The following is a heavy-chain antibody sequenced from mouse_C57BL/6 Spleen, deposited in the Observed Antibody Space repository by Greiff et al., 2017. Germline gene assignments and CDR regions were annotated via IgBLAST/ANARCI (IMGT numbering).Heavy chain of an antibody. V-gene: IGHV1-69*01. D-gene: IGHD1-1*01. CDR2: IDPSDSYT. CDR1: GYTFTSYW. J-gene: IGHJ3*01. CDR3: ARGNYYGSSPAWFAY. Sequence: VQLQQPGAELVMPGASVTLSCKASGYTFTSYWMHWVKQRPGQGLEWIGEIDPSDSYTNYNQKFKGKSTLTVDKSSSTAYMQLSSLTSEDSAVYYCARGNYYGSSPAWFAYWGQGTLVTVSA.